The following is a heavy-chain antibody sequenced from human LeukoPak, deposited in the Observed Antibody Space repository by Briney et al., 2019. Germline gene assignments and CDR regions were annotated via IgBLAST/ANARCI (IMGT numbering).Heavy chain of an antibody. D-gene: IGHD3-10*01. CDR1: GFTFDDYA. Sequence: GGSLRLSCAASGFTFDDYAMHWVRQAPGKGLEWVSGISWNSGTIGYVDSVKGRFTISRDNAKNSLYLQMNSLRAEDTAVYYCARGRHSGSGTHYMAFHSASWGQGTLVTVSS. CDR2: ISWNSGTI. V-gene: IGHV3-9*01. J-gene: IGHJ4*02. CDR3: ARGRHSGSGTHYMAFHSAS.